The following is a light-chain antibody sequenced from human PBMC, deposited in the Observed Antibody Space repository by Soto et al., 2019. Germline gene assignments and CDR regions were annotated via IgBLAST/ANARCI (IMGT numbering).Light chain of an antibody. CDR2: EVS. J-gene: IGLJ2*01. CDR1: SSDVGGYNY. CDR3: SSYAGSNNFEV. V-gene: IGLV2-8*01. Sequence: QSALTQPPSASGSPGQSVTISCTGTSSDVGGYNYVSWYQQHPGKAPKLMIYEVSKRPSGVPDRFSGSKSGNTASLTVSGXXXXXXXXYYCSSYAGSNNFEVFGGGTKLTVL.